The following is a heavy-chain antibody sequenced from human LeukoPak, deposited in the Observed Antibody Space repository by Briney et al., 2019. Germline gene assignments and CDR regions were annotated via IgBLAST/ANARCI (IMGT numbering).Heavy chain of an antibody. J-gene: IGHJ4*02. CDR3: AGGGDKAKTGY. CDR2: IYYNGGT. Sequence: PSETLSLTCTVSGGSVTSYYWSWIRQPPGKGLEWIGYIYYNGGTNYNPSLKSRITISLVTSKNQFSLRLSSVTAADTAVYYCAGGGDKAKTGYWGQGTLVTASS. V-gene: IGHV4-59*08. CDR1: GGSVTSYY. D-gene: IGHD2-15*01.